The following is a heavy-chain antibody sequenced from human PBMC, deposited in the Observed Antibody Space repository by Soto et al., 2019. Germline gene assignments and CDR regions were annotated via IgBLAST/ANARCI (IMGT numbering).Heavy chain of an antibody. Sequence: LRLSCAASGFSFVNYAMNWVRQAPGKGLEWVSGLSGSGTSTYYADSVKGRFTISRDNSRDTLFLQMNSLTADDTAVYYCARGGAGGISYDPYTDYYYGMDVWGQGTTVTVSS. V-gene: IGHV3-23*01. D-gene: IGHD2-8*02. CDR3: ARGGAGGISYDPYTDYYYGMDV. J-gene: IGHJ6*02. CDR1: GFSFVNYA. CDR2: LSGSGTST.